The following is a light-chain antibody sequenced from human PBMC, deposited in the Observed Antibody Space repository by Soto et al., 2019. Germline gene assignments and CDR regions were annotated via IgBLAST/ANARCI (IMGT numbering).Light chain of an antibody. CDR1: SSNIGSKY. CDR3: AAWDAGVSGPA. J-gene: IGLJ2*01. Sequence: QSVLTHPPSASGTPGQRVTISCSGSSSNIGSKYVYWYQQLPGTAPKLLMYRNNQRPSGVPDRFSGSKSGTSASLAISGLRSEDEADYYCAAWDAGVSGPAFGGGTKVTVL. CDR2: RNN. V-gene: IGLV1-47*01.